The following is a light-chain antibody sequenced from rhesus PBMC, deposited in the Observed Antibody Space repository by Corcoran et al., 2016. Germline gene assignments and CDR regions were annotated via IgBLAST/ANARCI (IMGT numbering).Light chain of an antibody. CDR1: QNIYSN. CDR3: QHYYDNPYS. CDR2: SAS. V-gene: IGKV1S12*01. J-gene: IGKJ2*01. Sequence: DIQMTQSPSALSASVGDRVTISCRASQNIYSNLAWYQQKPGKAPKLLIYSASSLQTGIPSRFSGSGSGTEFPLTFSSLQPEDSAAYYCQHYYDNPYSFGQGTKVEIK.